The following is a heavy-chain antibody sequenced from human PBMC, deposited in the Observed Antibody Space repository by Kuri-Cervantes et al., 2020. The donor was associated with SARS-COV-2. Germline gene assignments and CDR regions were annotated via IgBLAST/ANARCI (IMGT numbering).Heavy chain of an antibody. D-gene: IGHD4-17*01. CDR2: INHSGST. Sequence: GSLRLSCAVYGGSFSGYYWSWIRQPPGKGLEWIGEINHSGSTNYNPSLKSRVTISVDTSKNQFSLKLSSVTAADTALYYCAKEGIGLRRYTMDIWGHGTTVTVSS. V-gene: IGHV4-34*01. CDR3: AKEGIGLRRYTMDI. CDR1: GGSFSGYY. J-gene: IGHJ6*02.